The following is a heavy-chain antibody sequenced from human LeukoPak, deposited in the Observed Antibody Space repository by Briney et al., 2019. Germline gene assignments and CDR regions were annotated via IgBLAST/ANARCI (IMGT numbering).Heavy chain of an antibody. Sequence: GGSLRLSCAASGFTFSSYAMSWVRQAPGKGPEWVSAISGSGGSTYYADSVKGRFTISRDNSKNTLYLQMNSLRAEDTAVYYCAKVPGQIYYFDYWGQGTLVTVSS. V-gene: IGHV3-23*01. J-gene: IGHJ4*02. CDR2: ISGSGGST. CDR1: GFTFSSYA. CDR3: AKVPGQIYYFDY.